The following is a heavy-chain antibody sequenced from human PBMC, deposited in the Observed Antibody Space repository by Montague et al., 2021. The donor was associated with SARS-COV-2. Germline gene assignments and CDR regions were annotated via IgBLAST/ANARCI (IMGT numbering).Heavy chain of an antibody. CDR2: ISSSGAAT. CDR3: AGEGVVVTADAFDI. CDR1: EFTFKSHE. D-gene: IGHD2-21*02. J-gene: IGHJ3*02. Sequence: SLRLSCAVSEFTFKSHEMNWVRLAPGKGLEWGSYISSSGAATSYAHSVKGRFTISRDNARNSLFLQMNDLRAEDSAVYYCAGEGVVVTADAFDIWGQGTVVTVSS. V-gene: IGHV3-48*03.